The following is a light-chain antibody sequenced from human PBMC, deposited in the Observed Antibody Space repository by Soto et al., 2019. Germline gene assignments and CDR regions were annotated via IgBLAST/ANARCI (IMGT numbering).Light chain of an antibody. CDR1: SSDIGKYKV. Sequence: LTQPASVSGSPGQSITISCIGASSDIGKYKVVSWYQHHPGKVPKLLIYEATKRPSGVSDRFSGSKSDNTASLTISGLQAEDEADYYCCSYVGNSLWLFGGGTK. J-gene: IGLJ3*02. V-gene: IGLV2-23*01. CDR2: EAT. CDR3: CSYVGNSLWL.